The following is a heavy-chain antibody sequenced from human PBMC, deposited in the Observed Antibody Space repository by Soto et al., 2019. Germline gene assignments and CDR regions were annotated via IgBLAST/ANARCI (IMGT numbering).Heavy chain of an antibody. V-gene: IGHV1-46*01. D-gene: IGHD5-12*01. CDR3: AREPPEPGMATTLFDY. Sequence: ASVKVSCKASGYTFTSYYMHWVRQAPGQGLEWMGIINPSGGSTSYAQKFQGRVTMTRDTSTSTVYMELSSLRSEDTAVYYCAREPPEPGMATTLFDYWGQGTLVTVSS. CDR1: GYTFTSYY. J-gene: IGHJ4*02. CDR2: INPSGGST.